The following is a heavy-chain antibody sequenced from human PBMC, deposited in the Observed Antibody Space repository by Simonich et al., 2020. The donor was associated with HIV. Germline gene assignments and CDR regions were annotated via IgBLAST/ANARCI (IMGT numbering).Heavy chain of an antibody. V-gene: IGHV3-23*01. D-gene: IGHD3-3*01. J-gene: IGHJ4*02. CDR3: AKDRYYNFWSGYYDY. CDR2: ISGSGGST. CDR1: GLTFSSYA. Sequence: EVQLLESGGGLVQPGGSLRLSCAASGLTFSSYAMSWVRPAPGKGRWGASAISGSGGSTYDADSVKGRFTISRDNSKNTLYLQMNSLRAEDTAVYYCAKDRYYNFWSGYYDYWGQGTLVTVSS.